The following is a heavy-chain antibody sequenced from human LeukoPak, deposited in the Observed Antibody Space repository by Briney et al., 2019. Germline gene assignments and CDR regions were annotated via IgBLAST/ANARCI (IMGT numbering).Heavy chain of an antibody. D-gene: IGHD1-26*01. Sequence: WASVKVSCKASGYTFSGYYMYLVRRAPGQGLEWMGWINPNSGGTNFAQKFQGRVTMTRDTSISTAYMELSRLRSDDTAVYYCARDSGSYYFEYWGQGTLVTVSS. CDR1: GYTFSGYY. J-gene: IGHJ4*02. CDR3: ARDSGSYYFEY. CDR2: INPNSGGT. V-gene: IGHV1-2*02.